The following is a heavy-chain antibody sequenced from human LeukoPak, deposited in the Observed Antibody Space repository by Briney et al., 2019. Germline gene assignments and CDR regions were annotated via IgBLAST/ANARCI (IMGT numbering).Heavy chain of an antibody. Sequence: HSGGSLRLSCAASGFTFSSYAMSWVRQAPGKGPEWVSTISIDGGRTYYADSVKGRFTVSRDTSKNTLYLQMNSLRAEDTAVYYCARNSGSHPWGQGTLVTVSS. CDR1: GFTFSSYA. CDR3: ARNSGSHP. D-gene: IGHD1-26*01. CDR2: ISIDGGRT. J-gene: IGHJ5*02. V-gene: IGHV3-23*01.